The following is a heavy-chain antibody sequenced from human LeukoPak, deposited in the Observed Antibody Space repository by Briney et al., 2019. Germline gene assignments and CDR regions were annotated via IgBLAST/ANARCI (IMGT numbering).Heavy chain of an antibody. CDR3: AKVDNYYGSGSYSY. CDR2: ISGSGGST. CDR1: GFTFSSYG. J-gene: IGHJ4*02. V-gene: IGHV3-23*01. D-gene: IGHD3-10*01. Sequence: GGSLRLSCAASGFTFSSYGMSWVRQAPGKGLEWVSAISGSGGSTYYADSVKGRFTISRDNSKNTLYLQMNSLRAEDTAVYYCAKVDNYYGSGSYSYWGQGPLVTVSS.